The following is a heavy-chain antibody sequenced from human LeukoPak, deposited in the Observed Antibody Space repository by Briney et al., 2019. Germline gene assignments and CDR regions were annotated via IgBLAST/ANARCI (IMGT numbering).Heavy chain of an antibody. Sequence: GGSLRLSCAASGFTFSSYSMNWVRQAPGKGLEWVSYISSSGSTKYYADSVKGRFSISRDNAQDLLYLQMNSMRAEDTAVYYCARDPRAAGHFDSWGQGTLVTVSS. D-gene: IGHD6-13*01. CDR3: ARDPRAAGHFDS. V-gene: IGHV3-48*04. J-gene: IGHJ4*02. CDR2: ISSSGSTK. CDR1: GFTFSSYS.